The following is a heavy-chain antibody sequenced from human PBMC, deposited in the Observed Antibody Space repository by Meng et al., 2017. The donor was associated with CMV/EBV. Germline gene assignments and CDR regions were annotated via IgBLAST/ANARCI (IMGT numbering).Heavy chain of an antibody. CDR1: GGTFSSYA. V-gene: IGHV1-69*05. Sequence: SVQVSCKASGGTFSSYAISWVRQAPGQGLEWMGGIIPIFGTANYAQKFQGRVTITTDESTSTAYMEPSSLRSEDTAVYYCAAAAGTRGYYYYYGMDVWGQGTTVTVSS. CDR2: IIPIFGTA. J-gene: IGHJ6*02. D-gene: IGHD6-13*01. CDR3: AAAAGTRGYYYYYGMDV.